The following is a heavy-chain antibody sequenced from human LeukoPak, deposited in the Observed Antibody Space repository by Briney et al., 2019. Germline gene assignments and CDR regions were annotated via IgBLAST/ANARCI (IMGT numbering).Heavy chain of an antibody. D-gene: IGHD3-10*01. V-gene: IGHV4-4*07. Sequence: SETLSLTCTVSGGSISSYYWSWIRQPAGKGLEWIGRIYTSGSTNYNPSLKSQVTMSVDTSKNQFSLKLSSVTAADTAVYYCARDQARSGLYYYMDVWGKGTTVTVSS. CDR3: ARDQARSGLYYYMDV. CDR2: IYTSGST. J-gene: IGHJ6*03. CDR1: GGSISSYY.